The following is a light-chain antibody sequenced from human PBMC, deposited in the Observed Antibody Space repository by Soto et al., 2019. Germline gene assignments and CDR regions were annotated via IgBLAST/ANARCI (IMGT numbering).Light chain of an antibody. J-gene: IGLJ1*01. CDR2: YDS. V-gene: IGLV3-21*04. CDR1: NIGDKR. Sequence: SYELTQPPSVSVAPEKTATITCGGDNIGDKRVHWYRQKPGQAPVLLISYDSDRPSRITERFSGSNSGNTATLTISRVEAGDEADYYCQVWDIMTDNYVFGGGTKLTVL. CDR3: QVWDIMTDNYV.